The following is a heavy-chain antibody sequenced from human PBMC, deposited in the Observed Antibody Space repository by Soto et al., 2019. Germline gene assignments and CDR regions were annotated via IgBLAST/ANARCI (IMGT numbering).Heavy chain of an antibody. Sequence: GGSLRLSCAASGFTFSSYGMHWVRQAPGKGLEWVAVIWYDGSNKYYADSVKGRFTISRDNSKNTLYLQMNSLRAEDTAVYYCARSRPNYYDSSGYYLEGAFDIWGQGTMVTVSS. CDR3: ARSRPNYYDSSGYYLEGAFDI. D-gene: IGHD3-22*01. V-gene: IGHV3-33*01. CDR1: GFTFSSYG. J-gene: IGHJ3*02. CDR2: IWYDGSNK.